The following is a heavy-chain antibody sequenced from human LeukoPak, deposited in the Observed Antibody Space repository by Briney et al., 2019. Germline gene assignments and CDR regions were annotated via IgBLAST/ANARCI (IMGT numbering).Heavy chain of an antibody. CDR3: ARPVGRDDFWSGQQKGYFDY. Sequence: GTSLILSCAASGFTFSSYSMNWVRQAAGKGLELVSSISSSSTYIYYADSMKGRFTISRYNDKYSLYLQMNSLRAEDTAVYYRARPVGRDDFWSGQQKGYFDYWGQGTLVTVSS. D-gene: IGHD3-3*01. J-gene: IGHJ4*02. CDR1: GFTFSSYS. V-gene: IGHV3-21*01. CDR2: ISSSSTYI.